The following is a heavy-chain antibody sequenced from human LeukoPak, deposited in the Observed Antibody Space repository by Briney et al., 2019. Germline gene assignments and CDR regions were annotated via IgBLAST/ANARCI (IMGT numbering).Heavy chain of an antibody. V-gene: IGHV3-21*01. J-gene: IGHJ4*02. D-gene: IGHD3-22*01. CDR3: ARDLYDSDAYSSPIDY. CDR2: ISSSSSYI. CDR1: GXTLSSHS. Sequence: GGSLRLSWAAYGXTLSSHSVNWVRQAPGKGLEWVSSISSSSSYIHSADSVKGRFTISRDNAKNSLYLQMNSLRAEDTAVYYCARDLYDSDAYSSPIDYWGQGTLVTVSS.